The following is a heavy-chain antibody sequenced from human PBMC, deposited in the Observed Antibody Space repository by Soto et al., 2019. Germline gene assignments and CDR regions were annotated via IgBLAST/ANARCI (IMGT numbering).Heavy chain of an antibody. Sequence: QLQLQESGPGLVKPSETLSLTCTVSGGSISSSSYYWGWIRQPPGKGLEWIGSIYYSGSTYYNPSLKSRVTISVDTSKNQFSLKLSSVTAADTAVYYCARWGGNPRRVYWFDPWGQGTLVTVSS. CDR2: IYYSGST. CDR1: GGSISSSSYY. J-gene: IGHJ5*02. CDR3: ARWGGNPRRVYWFDP. V-gene: IGHV4-39*01. D-gene: IGHD1-26*01.